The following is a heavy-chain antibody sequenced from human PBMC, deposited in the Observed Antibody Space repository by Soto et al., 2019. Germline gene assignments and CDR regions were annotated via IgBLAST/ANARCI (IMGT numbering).Heavy chain of an antibody. D-gene: IGHD3-10*01. CDR2: IIHIFGTA. J-gene: IGHJ6*02. CDR3: ARGPLGGRGVLIRPPYYYGMDV. V-gene: IGHV1-69*01. CDR1: GGTFSSYA. Sequence: QVQLVQSGAEVKKPGSSVKVSCKASGGTFSSYAISWVRQAPGQGLEWMGGIIHIFGTANYAQKFQGRVTITADESTSTAYMGLSSLRSEDTAVYYCARGPLGGRGVLIRPPYYYGMDVWVQGTTVTVSS.